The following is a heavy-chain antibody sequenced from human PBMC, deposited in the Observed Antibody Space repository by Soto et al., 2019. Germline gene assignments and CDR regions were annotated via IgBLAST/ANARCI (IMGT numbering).Heavy chain of an antibody. CDR3: ARERGAGTYQGFDY. J-gene: IGHJ4*02. CDR1: GGSISTNNW. Sequence: QVQLQESGPGLVKPSGTLSLTCAVSGGSISTNNWWHWVRQPPGKGLEWIGEIYHSGNTNYSPSLKSRVTMSVDQSKNRFSLGLTSVTAADTAVYYCARERGAGTYQGFDYWGQGTLVTVSS. V-gene: IGHV4-4*02. CDR2: IYHSGNT. D-gene: IGHD1-26*01.